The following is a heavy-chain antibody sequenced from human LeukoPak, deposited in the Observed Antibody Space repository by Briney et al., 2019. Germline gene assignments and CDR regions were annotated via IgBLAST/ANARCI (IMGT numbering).Heavy chain of an antibody. D-gene: IGHD4-17*01. Sequence: GGSLRLSCAASGFTFSSYGMHWVRQAPGKGLEWVSAISGRGGSTYYADSVKGRFTISRDNSQNTLYLQMNSLRAEDTAVYYCTRDDYGETFDYWGQGTLVTVSS. J-gene: IGHJ4*02. CDR3: TRDDYGETFDY. V-gene: IGHV3-23*01. CDR2: ISGRGGST. CDR1: GFTFSSYG.